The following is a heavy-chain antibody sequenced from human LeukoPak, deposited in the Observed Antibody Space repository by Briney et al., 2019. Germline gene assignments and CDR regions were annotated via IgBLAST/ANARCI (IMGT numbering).Heavy chain of an antibody. CDR2: IYTSGST. Sequence: PSQTLCLTWAVSGGSICSGGYSWSWIRQPPGKGLEWIGRIYTSGSTNYNPSLKSRVTMSVDTSKNQFSLKLSSVTAADTAVYYCARGTNYDFWSDPSYMDVWGKGTTVTVSS. CDR3: ARGTNYDFWSDPSYMDV. D-gene: IGHD3-3*01. V-gene: IGHV4-61*02. J-gene: IGHJ6*03. CDR1: GGSICSGGYS.